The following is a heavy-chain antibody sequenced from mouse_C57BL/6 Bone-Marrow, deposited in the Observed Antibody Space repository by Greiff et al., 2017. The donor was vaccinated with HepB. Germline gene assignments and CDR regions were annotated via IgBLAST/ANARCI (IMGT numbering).Heavy chain of an antibody. D-gene: IGHD1-1*01. CDR3: ARAGITTVVATDFDY. Sequence: VQLQQSGAELVKPGASVKISCKASGYAFSSYWMNWVKQRPGKGLEWIGQIYPGDGDTNYNGKFKGKATLTADKSSSTAYMQLSSLTSEDSAVYFCARAGITTVVATDFDYWGQGTTRTVSS. CDR1: GYAFSSYW. J-gene: IGHJ2*01. CDR2: IYPGDGDT. V-gene: IGHV1-80*01.